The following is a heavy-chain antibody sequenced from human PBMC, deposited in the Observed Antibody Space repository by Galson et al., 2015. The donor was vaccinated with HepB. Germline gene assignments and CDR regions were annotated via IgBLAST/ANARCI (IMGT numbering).Heavy chain of an antibody. CDR2: TYYRSKWYN. V-gene: IGHV6-1*01. CDR1: GDSVSTNSAA. J-gene: IGHJ4*02. CDR3: ARGSLGTWELLDY. Sequence: CAISGDSVSTNSAAWDWIRQSPSRGLEWLGRTYYRSKWYNDYAVSVKSRISINPDTSKNQFSLQLNSVTPEDTAVYYCARGSLGTWELLDYWGQGTLVTVSS. D-gene: IGHD1-26*01.